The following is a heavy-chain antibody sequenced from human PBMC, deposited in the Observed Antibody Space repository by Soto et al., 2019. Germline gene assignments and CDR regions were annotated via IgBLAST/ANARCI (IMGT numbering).Heavy chain of an antibody. CDR3: ARSPSTSSIGTFDI. V-gene: IGHV4-4*07. D-gene: IGHD6-6*01. J-gene: IGHJ3*02. Sequence: QVQLQESGPGLVKPSETLSLTCTVSGGAISAFYWNWIRQTAGEGLEWIGRIYANGHTNYNPSLESRVSMSVDTSTHQFSLKLNSVTAADTAVYYCARSPSTSSIGTFDIWGQGTMVTVSS. CDR2: IYANGHT. CDR1: GGAISAFY.